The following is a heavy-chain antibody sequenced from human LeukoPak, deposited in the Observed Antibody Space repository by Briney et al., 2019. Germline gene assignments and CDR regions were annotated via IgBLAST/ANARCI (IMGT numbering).Heavy chain of an antibody. CDR3: ARDSYGFSGFRWFDP. J-gene: IGHJ5*02. CDR1: GGSISSGDYY. Sequence: NPSETLSLTCTVSGGSISSGDYYWSWIRQPPGKGLEWIGYIYYSGSTYYNPSLKSRVTISVDTSKNQFSLKLSSVTAADTAVYYCARDSYGFSGFRWFDPWGQGTLVTVSS. V-gene: IGHV4-30-4*01. D-gene: IGHD3-3*01. CDR2: IYYSGST.